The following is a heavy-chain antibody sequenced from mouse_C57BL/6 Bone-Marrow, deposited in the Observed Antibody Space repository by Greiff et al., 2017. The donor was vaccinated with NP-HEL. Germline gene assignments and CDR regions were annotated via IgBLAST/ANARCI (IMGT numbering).Heavy chain of an antibody. CDR2: IYPRSGNT. CDR3: ARYYGSPWYFDV. CDR1: GYTFTSYG. J-gene: IGHJ1*03. D-gene: IGHD1-1*01. Sequence: VQLVESGAELARPGASVKLSCKASGYTFTSYGISWVKQRTGQGLEWIGEIYPRSGNTYYNEKFKGKATLTADKSSSTAYMELRSLTSEDSAVYFCARYYGSPWYFDVWGTGTTVTVSP. V-gene: IGHV1-81*01.